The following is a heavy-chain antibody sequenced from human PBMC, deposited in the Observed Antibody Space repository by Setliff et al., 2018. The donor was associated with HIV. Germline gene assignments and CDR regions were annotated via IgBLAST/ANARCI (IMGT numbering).Heavy chain of an antibody. J-gene: IGHJ5*02. CDR3: ARRTFGSGRIDP. Sequence: SETLSLTCTVSGGSISSYSWTWIRQPPGKGLEWIGIIYYSGSTYYKPSLKSRVTISVDTSKNQFSLKLNSVTAADTAMYYCARRTFGSGRIDPWGQGTLVTVSS. CDR2: IYYSGST. D-gene: IGHD3-16*01. V-gene: IGHV4-59*04. CDR1: GGSISSYS.